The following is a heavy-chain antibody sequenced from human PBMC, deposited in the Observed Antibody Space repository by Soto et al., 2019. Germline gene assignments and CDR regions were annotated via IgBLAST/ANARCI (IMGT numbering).Heavy chain of an antibody. Sequence: PGWSLRLSCAASGFTFSSYGMHLVRQAPGKGLEWVAVISYDGSNKYYADSVKGRFTISRDNSKNTLYLQMNSLRAEDTAVYYCAKEYYYDSSGYYYFEYWGEGTLVTVSS. CDR1: GFTFSSYG. CDR2: ISYDGSNK. CDR3: AKEYYYDSSGYYYFEY. D-gene: IGHD3-22*01. V-gene: IGHV3-30*18. J-gene: IGHJ4*02.